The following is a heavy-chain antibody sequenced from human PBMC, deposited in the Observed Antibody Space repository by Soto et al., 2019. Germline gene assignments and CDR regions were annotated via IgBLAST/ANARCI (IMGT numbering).Heavy chain of an antibody. CDR3: ARQLFYGGTHREGFALDI. CDR1: GYSFTSYW. V-gene: IGHV5-10-1*01. D-gene: IGHD3-10*01. J-gene: IGHJ3*02. Sequence: PGESLKISCKGSGYSFTSYWISWVRQIPGKGLEWMGRIDPSDSYTNYSPSFQGHVTISADKSISTAYLQWSSLKASDTTMYYCARQLFYGGTHREGFALDIWGQGIMVTVSS. CDR2: IDPSDSYT.